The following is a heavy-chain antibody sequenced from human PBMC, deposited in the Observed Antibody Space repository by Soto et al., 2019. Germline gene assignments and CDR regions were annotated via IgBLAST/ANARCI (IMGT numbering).Heavy chain of an antibody. CDR2: IYSDGRT. V-gene: IGHV3-53*02. CDR1: GFIVSSSY. J-gene: IGHJ4*02. Sequence: DVQLVETGGGLIQPGGSLRLSCAASGFIVSSSYMSWVRQAPGKGLEWVSVIYSDGRTYYADSVKGRFTISRDNSKNTLYLQMNSLSAEDTAVYYCARCSGWYVKCYFDCWGQGTLVTVSS. D-gene: IGHD6-13*01. CDR3: ARCSGWYVKCYFDC.